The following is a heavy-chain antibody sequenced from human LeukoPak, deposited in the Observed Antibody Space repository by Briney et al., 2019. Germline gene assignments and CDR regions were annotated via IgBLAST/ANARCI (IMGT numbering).Heavy chain of an antibody. CDR3: ARGPPRFVSY. CDR2: IHHSGST. Sequence: SETLSLTCAVSGYSISSGYYWGWIRQPPGKGLEWIGSIHHSGSTYYSPSLKGRVTISVDTSKNQFSLKLSSVTAADTAVYYCARGPPRFVSYWGQGTLVTVSS. CDR1: GYSISSGYY. V-gene: IGHV4-38-2*01. D-gene: IGHD5-24*01. J-gene: IGHJ4*02.